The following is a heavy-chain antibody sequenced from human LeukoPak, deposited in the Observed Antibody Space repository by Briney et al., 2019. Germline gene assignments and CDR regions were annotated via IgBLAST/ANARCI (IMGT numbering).Heavy chain of an antibody. J-gene: IGHJ4*02. CDR1: GFTVSSNY. D-gene: IGHD3-10*01. Sequence: PGGSLRLSCAASGFTVSSNYMSWVRQAPGKGLEWVSVIYSGGSTYYADSVKGRFTISRDNSKNSLYLQMNSLRAEDTALYYCAKDHGLYGSGSLDYWGQGTLVTVSS. CDR3: AKDHGLYGSGSLDY. V-gene: IGHV3-53*05. CDR2: IYSGGST.